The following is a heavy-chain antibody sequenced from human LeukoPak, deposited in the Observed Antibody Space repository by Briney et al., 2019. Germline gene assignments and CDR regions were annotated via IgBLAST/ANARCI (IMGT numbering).Heavy chain of an antibody. CDR2: INSDGSST. CDR3: ARSPGGIAARLYDAFDI. J-gene: IGHJ3*02. V-gene: IGHV3-74*01. CDR1: GFTFSSYW. D-gene: IGHD6-6*01. Sequence: PGGSLRLSCAASGFTFSSYWMHWVRQAPGKGLVWVSRINSDGSSTSYADSVKGRFTISRDNSKNTLYLQMNSLRAEDTAVYYCARSPGGIAARLYDAFDIWGQGTMVTVSS.